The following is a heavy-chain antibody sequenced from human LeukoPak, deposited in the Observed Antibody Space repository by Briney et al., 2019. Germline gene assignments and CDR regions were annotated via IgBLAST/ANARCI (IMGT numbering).Heavy chain of an antibody. CDR1: GLTFSSYW. CDR3: ARDNSYGFRVAFDI. CDR2: INSDGSST. Sequence: GGSLRLSCAASGLTFSSYWMHWVRQAPGKGLVWVSRINSDGSSTSYADSVKGRFTISRDNAKNTLYLQMNSLRAEDTAVYYCARDNSYGFRVAFDIWGQGTMVTVSS. D-gene: IGHD5-18*01. J-gene: IGHJ3*02. V-gene: IGHV3-74*01.